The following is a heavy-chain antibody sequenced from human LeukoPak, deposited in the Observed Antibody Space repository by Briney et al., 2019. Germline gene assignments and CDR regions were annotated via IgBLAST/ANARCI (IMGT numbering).Heavy chain of an antibody. CDR1: GYTFTGYY. Sequence: GASVKVSCKASGYTFTGYYMHWVRQAPGQGLEWMGWINPNSDGTNYAQKFQGRVTMTRDTSISTAYMELSRLRSDDTAVYYCARTDYYGSGSYYYWGQGTLVTVSS. CDR2: INPNSDGT. V-gene: IGHV1-2*02. J-gene: IGHJ4*02. CDR3: ARTDYYGSGSYYY. D-gene: IGHD3-10*01.